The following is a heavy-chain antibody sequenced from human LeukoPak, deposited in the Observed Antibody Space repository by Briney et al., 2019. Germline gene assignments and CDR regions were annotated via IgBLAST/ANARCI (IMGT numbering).Heavy chain of an antibody. CDR1: GGSISSGGYY. V-gene: IGHV4-61*08. Sequence: SETLSLTCTVSGGSISSGGYYWSWIRQHPGKGLEWIGYIYYSGSTSYNPSLKSRVTISVDTSKNQFSLKLSSVTAADTAVYYCARGALMVRGLIIKGTWFDPWGQGTLVTVSS. J-gene: IGHJ5*02. CDR3: ARGALMVRGLIIKGTWFDP. D-gene: IGHD3-10*01. CDR2: IYYSGST.